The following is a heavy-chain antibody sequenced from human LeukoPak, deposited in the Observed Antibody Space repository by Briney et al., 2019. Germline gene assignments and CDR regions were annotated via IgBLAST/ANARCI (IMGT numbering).Heavy chain of an antibody. Sequence: SETLSLTCAVYGGSFSGYYWSWIRQPPGKGLEWIGEINHSGSTNYNPSLKSRATISVDTSKNQFSLKLSSVTAADTAVYYCARGQYDFWRGWFDPWGQGTLVTVSS. J-gene: IGHJ5*02. CDR2: INHSGST. D-gene: IGHD3-3*01. CDR1: GGSFSGYY. CDR3: ARGQYDFWRGWFDP. V-gene: IGHV4-34*01.